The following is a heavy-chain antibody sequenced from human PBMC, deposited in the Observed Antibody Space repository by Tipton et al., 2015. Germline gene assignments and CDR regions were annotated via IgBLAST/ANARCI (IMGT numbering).Heavy chain of an antibody. CDR3: ARSGYTYGMDV. CDR1: GGSISSGGFS. V-gene: IGHV4-30-2*01. CDR2: IYQGGST. D-gene: IGHD5-12*01. Sequence: TLSLTCAVSGGSISSGGFSWSWIRQPPGKGLEWIGYIYQGGSTNYNPSLKSRVTMSVDRPKNQLSLKLTSVTAADTAVYYCARSGYTYGMDVWGQGTTVTVS. J-gene: IGHJ6*02.